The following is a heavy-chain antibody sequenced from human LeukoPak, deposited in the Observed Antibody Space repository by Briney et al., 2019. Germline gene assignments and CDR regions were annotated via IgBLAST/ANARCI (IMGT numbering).Heavy chain of an antibody. D-gene: IGHD6-13*01. CDR2: INAGNGNT. CDR1: GYTFTSYA. Sequence: GASVKVSCKASGYTFTSYAIHWVRQAPGQRLEWMGWINAGNGNTKYSQKFQGRVTITRDTSASTAYMELSSLRSEDTAVYYCARDIAAARRSRYDAFDIWGQGQWSPSLQ. CDR3: ARDIAAARRSRYDAFDI. V-gene: IGHV1-3*01. J-gene: IGHJ3*02.